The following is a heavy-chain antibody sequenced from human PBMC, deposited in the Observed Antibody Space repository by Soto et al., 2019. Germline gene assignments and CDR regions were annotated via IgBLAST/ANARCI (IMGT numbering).Heavy chain of an antibody. D-gene: IGHD3-10*01. CDR3: ATVAGGLLWFGDSPRAPFDP. J-gene: IGHJ5*02. Sequence: SETLSLTCSVSGASISSPDYYSTWIRQPPGKGLQWIGYIYYTGSTSYNPSLKSRLAISLDPSRNQFSLKLSSVTAADSAVYYCATVAGGLLWFGDSPRAPFDPWGQGTLVTVSS. CDR2: IYYTGST. CDR1: GASISSPDYY. V-gene: IGHV4-30-4*01.